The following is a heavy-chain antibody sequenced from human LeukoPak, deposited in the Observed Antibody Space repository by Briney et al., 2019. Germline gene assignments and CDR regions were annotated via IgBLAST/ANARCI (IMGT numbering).Heavy chain of an antibody. CDR3: ARESGDLDYYDSSGYPDC. Sequence: SVKVSCKASGGTFSSYAISWVRQAPGQGLEWMGRIIPIFGTANYAQKFQGRVTITMDESTSTAYMELSSLRSEDTAVYYCARESGDLDYYDSSGYPDCWGQGTLVTVSS. J-gene: IGHJ4*02. D-gene: IGHD3-22*01. CDR1: GGTFSSYA. V-gene: IGHV1-69*05. CDR2: IIPIFGTA.